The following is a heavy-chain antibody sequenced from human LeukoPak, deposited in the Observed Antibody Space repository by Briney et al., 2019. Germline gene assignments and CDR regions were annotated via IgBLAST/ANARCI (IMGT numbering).Heavy chain of an antibody. D-gene: IGHD3-22*01. Sequence: SQTLSLTCAISGDSVSNKNTAWNWIRQSPSRGLEWLGRTYYRSKWHNTYAASVKSRITINPDTSKNQFSLQLNSVTPEDTAVYYCARDMAPDYYDSSGYQVGFDYWGQGTLVTVSS. V-gene: IGHV6-1*01. CDR2: TYYRSKWHN. CDR1: GDSVSNKNTA. CDR3: ARDMAPDYYDSSGYQVGFDY. J-gene: IGHJ4*02.